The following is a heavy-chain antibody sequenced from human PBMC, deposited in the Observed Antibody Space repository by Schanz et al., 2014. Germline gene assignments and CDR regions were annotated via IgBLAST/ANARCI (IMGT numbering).Heavy chain of an antibody. CDR3: AKDGVPSPWVCFGGYCYSGGADY. D-gene: IGHD2-21*02. J-gene: IGHJ4*02. CDR1: GFTFSNCD. CDR2: IDGRGITT. V-gene: IGHV3-23*04. Sequence: EVHLEESGGGLVQPGGSQRLSCAVSGFTFSNCDMTWVRQAPGKGLEWVAIIDGRGITTFYADSVKGRFTISRDTSGNALYLQMNSLTGEDTAVYYCAKDGVPSPWVCFGGYCYSGGADYWGQGTLVTVSS.